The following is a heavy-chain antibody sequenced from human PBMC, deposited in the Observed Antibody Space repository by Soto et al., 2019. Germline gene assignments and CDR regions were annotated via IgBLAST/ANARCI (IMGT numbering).Heavy chain of an antibody. V-gene: IGHV3-7*01. J-gene: IGHJ4*02. Sequence: PEGTLRRSCSAAGITLSSYCMGWVRPAPGTGLERVANIKQDGSEKAYVDSVKDRVTISRDNAKSSLYLQMRSLRSEDTAVYYCARRGQWLEGFEYWGQGTLGAV. D-gene: IGHD6-19*01. CDR3: ARRGQWLEGFEY. CDR2: IKQDGSEK. CDR1: GITLSSYC.